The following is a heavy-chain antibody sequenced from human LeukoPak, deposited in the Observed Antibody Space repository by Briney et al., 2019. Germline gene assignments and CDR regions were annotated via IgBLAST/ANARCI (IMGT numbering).Heavy chain of an antibody. Sequence: SETLSLTCAVYSGSFSGYYWSWIRQPPGKGLEWIGEINHSGSTNYNPSLKSRVTISVDTSKNQSSLKLSSVTAADTAVYYCARGPYYGSNFDYWGQGTLVTVSS. CDR2: INHSGST. CDR3: ARGPYYGSNFDY. D-gene: IGHD3-10*01. CDR1: SGSFSGYY. V-gene: IGHV4-34*01. J-gene: IGHJ4*02.